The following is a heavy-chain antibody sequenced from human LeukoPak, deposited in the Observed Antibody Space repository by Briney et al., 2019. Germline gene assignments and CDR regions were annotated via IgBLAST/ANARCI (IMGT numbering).Heavy chain of an antibody. Sequence: GGSLRLSCAASGFIFNNYWMHWVRQAPGKGLEWVSLISWDGGSTYYADSVKGRFTISRDNSKNSLYLQMNSLRAEDTALYYCAKGGYSGSYYGKRYYFDYWGQGTLVTVSS. D-gene: IGHD1-26*01. CDR1: GFIFNNYW. J-gene: IGHJ4*02. V-gene: IGHV3-43D*03. CDR3: AKGGYSGSYYGKRYYFDY. CDR2: ISWDGGST.